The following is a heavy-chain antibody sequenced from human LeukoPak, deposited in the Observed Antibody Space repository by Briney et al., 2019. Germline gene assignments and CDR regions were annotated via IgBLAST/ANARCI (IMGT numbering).Heavy chain of an antibody. V-gene: IGHV4-61*01. CDR1: GGSISGGSYY. Sequence: SQTLSLTCTVSGGSISGGSYYWSWIRQPPGKGLEWIGYIYYSGSTKYNLSLKSRVTISVNTSKNQLSLKLSSVTAADTAVYYCARGEYGLFDYWGQGTLVTVSS. D-gene: IGHD2/OR15-2a*01. CDR3: ARGEYGLFDY. J-gene: IGHJ4*02. CDR2: IYYSGST.